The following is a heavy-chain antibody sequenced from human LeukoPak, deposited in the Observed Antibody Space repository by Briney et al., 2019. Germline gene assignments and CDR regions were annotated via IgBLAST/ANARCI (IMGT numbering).Heavy chain of an antibody. J-gene: IGHJ6*03. CDR3: ARGNYYYYYMDV. Sequence: SETLSLTCTVSGGSISSYYWSWIRQPPGKGLEWIGYIYYSGSTNYNPSLKGRVTISVDTSKNQFSLKLSSVTAADTAVYYCARGNYYYYYMDVWGKGTTVTVSS. D-gene: IGHD3-10*01. CDR1: GGSISSYY. CDR2: IYYSGST. V-gene: IGHV4-59*01.